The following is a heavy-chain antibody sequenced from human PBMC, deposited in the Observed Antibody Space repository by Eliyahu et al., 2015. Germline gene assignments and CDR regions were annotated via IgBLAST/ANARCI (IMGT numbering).Heavy chain of an antibody. V-gene: IGHV3-21*01. Sequence: SLRLSCTASGFTFSAYWMSWFRQAPGMGLEWISTISTTSDYIHYADSVTGRFTISRDNAQNSLYLQMNSLSTEDTAIYYCARDPHSSGWNPVDSWGQGTLVTVSS. J-gene: IGHJ5*01. CDR1: GFTFSAYW. D-gene: IGHD6-19*01. CDR2: ISTTSDYI. CDR3: ARDPHSSGWNPVDS.